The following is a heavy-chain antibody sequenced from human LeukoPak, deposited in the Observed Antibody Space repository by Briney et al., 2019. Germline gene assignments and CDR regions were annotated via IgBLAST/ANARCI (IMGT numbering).Heavy chain of an antibody. CDR1: GYTFTGYY. CDR3: ARGDDSSGYYPYYFDY. Sequence: ASVKVSCKASGYTFTGYYMHWVRRAPGQGLEWMGWLNPNSGGTNYAQKFQGRVTMTRDTSISTAYMELSRLRSDDTAVYYCARGDDSSGYYPYYFDYWGQGTLVTVSS. J-gene: IGHJ4*02. CDR2: LNPNSGGT. V-gene: IGHV1-2*02. D-gene: IGHD3-22*01.